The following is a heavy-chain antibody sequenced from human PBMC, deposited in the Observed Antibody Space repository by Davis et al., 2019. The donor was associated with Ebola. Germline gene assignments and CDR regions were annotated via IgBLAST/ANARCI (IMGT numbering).Heavy chain of an antibody. CDR3: ARETAGRYYYYGMDV. CDR1: GYTFTSYA. D-gene: IGHD1-26*01. Sequence: ASVKVSCKASGYTFTSYAMHWVRQAPGQRLEWMGWINAGNGNTKYSQKFQGRVTITRDTSASTAYMELSSLRSEDTAVYYCARETAGRYYYYGMDVWGQGTTVTVSS. V-gene: IGHV1-3*01. CDR2: INAGNGNT. J-gene: IGHJ6*02.